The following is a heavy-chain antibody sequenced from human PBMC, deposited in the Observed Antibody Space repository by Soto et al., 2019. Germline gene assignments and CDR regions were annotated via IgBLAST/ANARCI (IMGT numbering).Heavy chain of an antibody. J-gene: IGHJ2*01. CDR3: ARRPPPTRVVHWYFDL. Sequence: QVQLVESGGGVVQPGRSLGLSCAASGFTFNTYGMHWVRQAPGKGLEWVAAISYDGINKYYVDSVKGRFTISRDNSKNXLYVQMNSLRAEDTALYYCARRPPPTRVVHWYFDLWGRGSLVTVSS. CDR1: GFTFNTYG. V-gene: IGHV3-30*03. CDR2: ISYDGINK. D-gene: IGHD3-3*01.